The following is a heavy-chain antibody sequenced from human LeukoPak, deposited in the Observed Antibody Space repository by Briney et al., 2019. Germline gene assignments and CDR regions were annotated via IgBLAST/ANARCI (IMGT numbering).Heavy chain of an antibody. V-gene: IGHV3-74*01. CDR1: GFTLSDYW. CDR2: INGGGRST. CDR3: TRGGLTGQMAAFDY. D-gene: IGHD3-9*01. Sequence: GGSLRLSCAASGFTLSDYWMHWVRQVPGEGPVWVSRINGGGRSTTYADSVKGRFTISRDNAKNTIFLQMTSLRDEDTAVYYCTRGGLTGQMAAFDYWGQGALVTVSS. J-gene: IGHJ4*02.